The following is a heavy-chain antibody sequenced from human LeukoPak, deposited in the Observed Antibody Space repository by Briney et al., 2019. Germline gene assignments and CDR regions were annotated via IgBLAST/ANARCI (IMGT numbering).Heavy chain of an antibody. J-gene: IGHJ6*03. CDR1: GYSFTSYW. D-gene: IGHD5-12*01. Sequence: GESLKISFKGSGYSFTSYWIGWVRQMPGEGREWMGIIYPGDSDTRYSPSFQGQVTISADKSISTAYLQWSSLKASDTAMYYCARAVKGSGYDPYYYYMDVWGKGTTVTVSS. CDR2: IYPGDSDT. V-gene: IGHV5-51*01. CDR3: ARAVKGSGYDPYYYYMDV.